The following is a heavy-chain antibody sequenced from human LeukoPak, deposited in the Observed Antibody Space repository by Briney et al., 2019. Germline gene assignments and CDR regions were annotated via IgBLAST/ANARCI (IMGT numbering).Heavy chain of an antibody. D-gene: IGHD3-10*01. V-gene: IGHV1-46*01. Sequence: ASVTVSCKASGYTFTSYYMHWVRQAPGQGLEWMGIINPSGGSTSYAQKFQGRVTMTRDTSISTAYMELSRLRSDDTALYYCARDFTGLLPPSYYFDYWGQGTLVTVSS. CDR1: GYTFTSYY. CDR3: ARDFTGLLPPSYYFDY. J-gene: IGHJ4*02. CDR2: INPSGGST.